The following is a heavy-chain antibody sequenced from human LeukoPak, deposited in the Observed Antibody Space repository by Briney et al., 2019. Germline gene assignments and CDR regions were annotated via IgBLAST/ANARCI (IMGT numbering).Heavy chain of an antibody. Sequence: SETLSLTCTVSGGSISSYYWSWIRQPPGKGLEWIGYIYYSGSTNYNPSLKCRVTMSVDTSKNQFSLKLSSVTAADTAVYYCARERSLYCSSTSCYHYGMDVWGQGTTVTVSS. CDR1: GGSISSYY. J-gene: IGHJ6*02. CDR3: ARERSLYCSSTSCYHYGMDV. V-gene: IGHV4-59*01. D-gene: IGHD2-2*01. CDR2: IYYSGST.